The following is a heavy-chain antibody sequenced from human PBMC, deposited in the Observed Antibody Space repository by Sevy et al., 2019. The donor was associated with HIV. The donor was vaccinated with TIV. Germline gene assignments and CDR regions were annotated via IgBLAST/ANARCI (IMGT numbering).Heavy chain of an antibody. CDR3: ARERAMHWYFDL. CDR2: IKQEGNEK. J-gene: IGHJ2*01. D-gene: IGHD2-2*01. V-gene: IGHV3-7*03. CDR1: GFTFRNYW. Sequence: GGSLRLSCAASGFTFRNYWMSWVRQAPGKGLEWVANIKQEGNEKYYVDSVKGRFTISRDNAKNSLYLQMNSLRVEDTAVYYWARERAMHWYFDLWGRGTLVNVSS.